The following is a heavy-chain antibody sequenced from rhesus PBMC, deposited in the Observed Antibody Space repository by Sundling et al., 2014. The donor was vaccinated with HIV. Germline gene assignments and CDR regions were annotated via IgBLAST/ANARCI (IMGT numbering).Heavy chain of an antibody. CDR3: ARDRGDIWTGYLGLDS. CDR1: GYTFTDYY. D-gene: IGHD3-3*01. V-gene: IGHV1-138*01. Sequence: QVQLVQSGAEVKKPGSSVKVSCKASGYTFTDYYMHWVRQAPGQGLEWMGEINPKTGGTNYAQNFQGRVTMTRDTSTSTAYMELSSLRSEDTAVYYCARDRGDIWTGYLGLDSWGQGVVVTVSS. CDR2: INPKTGGT. J-gene: IGHJ6*01.